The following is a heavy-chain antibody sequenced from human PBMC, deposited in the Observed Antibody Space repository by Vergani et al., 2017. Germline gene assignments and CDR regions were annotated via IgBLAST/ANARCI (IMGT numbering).Heavy chain of an antibody. CDR3: ARQSQDVFCTNGGCPLGY. Sequence: EVQLVESGGGLVQPGGSLRLSCAASGSTFSSYAMNWVRQAPGKGVEWVSYISRSSSTIYYADSVKGRFTISRDNAKNSLHLQMNNRRAEDTAVYYCARQSQDVFCTNGGCPLGYWGQGALVTVSS. J-gene: IGHJ4*02. D-gene: IGHD2-8*01. CDR2: ISRSSSTI. CDR1: GSTFSSYA. V-gene: IGHV3-48*01.